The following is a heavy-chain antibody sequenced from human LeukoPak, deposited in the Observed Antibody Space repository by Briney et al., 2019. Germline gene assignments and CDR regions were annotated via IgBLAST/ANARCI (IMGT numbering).Heavy chain of an antibody. CDR1: GGSISNINYS. CDR2: IYYSGST. CDR3: ARVMYGEGVRFDP. Sequence: SETLSPTCTVSGGSISNINYSWSWIRRPPGKGLEWIGYIYYSGSTYYNPALRSRVTISVDRSKNHFSLELNSVTAADTAVYYCARVMYGEGVRFDPWGQGTLVTVSS. J-gene: IGHJ5*02. D-gene: IGHD2-8*01. V-gene: IGHV4-30-2*01.